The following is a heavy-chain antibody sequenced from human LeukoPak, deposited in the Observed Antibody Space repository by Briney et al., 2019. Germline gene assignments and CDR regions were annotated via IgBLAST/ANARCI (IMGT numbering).Heavy chain of an antibody. CDR3: ARAHPDFWSGYLIQSWFDP. CDR1: GGSISSYY. Sequence: PSETLSLTCTVSGGSISSYYWSWIRQPPGKGLEWVGYIYYSGSTNYNPSLKSRVTISVDTSKNQFSLKLSSVTAADTAVYYCARAHPDFWSGYLIQSWFDPWGQGTLVTVSS. D-gene: IGHD3-3*01. J-gene: IGHJ5*02. V-gene: IGHV4-59*01. CDR2: IYYSGST.